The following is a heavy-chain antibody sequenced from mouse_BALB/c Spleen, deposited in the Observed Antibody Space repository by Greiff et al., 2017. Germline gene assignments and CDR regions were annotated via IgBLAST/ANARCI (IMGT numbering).Heavy chain of an antibody. CDR3: ARDPPGYYAMDY. J-gene: IGHJ4*01. CDR1: GFSLTSYG. Sequence: VMLVESGPGLVAPSQSLSITCTVSGFSLTSYGVHWVRQPPGKGLEWLGVIWAGGSTNYNSALMSRLSISKDNSKSQVFLKMNSLQTDDTAMYYCARDPPGYYAMDYWGQGTSVTVSS. CDR2: IWAGGST. V-gene: IGHV2-9*02.